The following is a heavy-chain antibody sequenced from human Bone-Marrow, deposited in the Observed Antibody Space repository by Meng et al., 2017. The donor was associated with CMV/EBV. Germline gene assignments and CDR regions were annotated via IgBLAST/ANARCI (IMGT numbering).Heavy chain of an antibody. Sequence: GSISSYYCSWIRQPAGKGLEWIGRIYTSGSTNYNPSLKSRVTMSVDTSKNQFSLKLSSVTAADTAVYYCARGLDYDILTGYNNWFDPWGQGTLVTVSS. V-gene: IGHV4-4*07. CDR2: IYTSGST. D-gene: IGHD3-9*01. CDR1: GSISSYY. CDR3: ARGLDYDILTGYNNWFDP. J-gene: IGHJ5*02.